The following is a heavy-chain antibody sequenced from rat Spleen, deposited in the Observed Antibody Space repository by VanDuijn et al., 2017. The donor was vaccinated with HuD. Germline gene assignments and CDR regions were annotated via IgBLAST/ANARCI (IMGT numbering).Heavy chain of an antibody. CDR2: ISYSGST. CDR3: VRYPYGSLRVDA. D-gene: IGHD1-7*01. J-gene: IGHJ4*01. Sequence: EVQLQESGPGLVKPSQSLSLTCSVTGYSITSGYGWNWIRKFPGNKMEWIGHISYSGSTSYTPSLKSRISITRDTSRNQFFLQLNSVTTEYSATYYCVRYPYGSLRVDAWGQGASVTVSS. CDR1: GYSITSGY. V-gene: IGHV3-1*01.